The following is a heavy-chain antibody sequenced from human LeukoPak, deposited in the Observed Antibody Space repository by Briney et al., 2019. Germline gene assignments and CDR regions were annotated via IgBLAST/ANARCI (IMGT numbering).Heavy chain of an antibody. J-gene: IGHJ4*02. V-gene: IGHV3-23*01. Sequence: GGSLRLSCAASGFTFYNYAMTWVRQAPGKGLEWVSIIGGRDDRTYYADSVKGRFTISRDNSKNTLYLQMNSLRGEDTAVYYCAKDPNPFYDFWSGYKWGQGTLVTVSS. CDR2: IGGRDDRT. CDR3: AKDPNPFYDFWSGYK. CDR1: GFTFYNYA. D-gene: IGHD3-3*01.